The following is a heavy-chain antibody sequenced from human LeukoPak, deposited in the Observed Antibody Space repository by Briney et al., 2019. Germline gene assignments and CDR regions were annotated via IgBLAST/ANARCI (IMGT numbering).Heavy chain of an antibody. V-gene: IGHV1-2*02. CDR3: AWGEYYYGSGSYFDY. D-gene: IGHD3-10*01. CDR2: INPNSGGT. CDR1: GYTFTGYY. Sequence: GASVKVSCKASGYTFTGYYMHWVRQAPGQGLEWMGWINPNSGGTNYAQKFQGRVTITADESTSTAYMELSSLRSEDTAVYYCAWGEYYYGSGSYFDYWGQGTLVTVSS. J-gene: IGHJ4*02.